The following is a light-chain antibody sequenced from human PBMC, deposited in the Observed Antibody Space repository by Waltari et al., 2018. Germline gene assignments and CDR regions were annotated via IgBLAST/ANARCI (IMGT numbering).Light chain of an antibody. J-gene: IGKJ1*01. CDR2: GAS. Sequence: EIVLTQSPGTLSLSPGERATLSCRASQSVSRALAWYQQKPGQAPRLLIYGASSRATGIPYRFSGSGSGTDFSRTISRLEPEDFAVYYCQEYVTLPATFGQGTKVEI. CDR3: QEYVTLPAT. V-gene: IGKV3-20*01. CDR1: QSVSRA.